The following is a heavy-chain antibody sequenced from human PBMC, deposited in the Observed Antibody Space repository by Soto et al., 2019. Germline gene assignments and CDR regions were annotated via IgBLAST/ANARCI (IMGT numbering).Heavy chain of an antibody. CDR3: ASGGRSLDYYDFWRGHHNWFDP. CDR1: GYTFTSYG. CDR2: ISAYNGNT. Sequence: ASVKVSCKASGYTFTSYGISWVRQAPGQGLEWMGWISAYNGNTNYAQKLQGRVTMTIDTSTSTAYMELRSLRSDDTAVYYCASGGRSLDYYDFWRGHHNWFDPWCQGTLVTGSS. J-gene: IGHJ5*02. V-gene: IGHV1-18*01. D-gene: IGHD3-3*01.